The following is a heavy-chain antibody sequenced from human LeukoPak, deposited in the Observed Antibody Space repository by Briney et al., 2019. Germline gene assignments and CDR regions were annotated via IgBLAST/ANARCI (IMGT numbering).Heavy chain of an antibody. CDR3: ARRPTGIDY. J-gene: IGHJ4*02. CDR1: GGSFSGYY. Sequence: SETLSLTCAVYGGSFSGYYWNWIRQSPGKGLEWIGEINHSGSTNCNPSLKSRVTISLDTSNNQFSLKLSSVTAADTAVYYCARRPTGIDYWGQGTLVTVSS. D-gene: IGHD4-17*01. V-gene: IGHV4-34*01. CDR2: INHSGST.